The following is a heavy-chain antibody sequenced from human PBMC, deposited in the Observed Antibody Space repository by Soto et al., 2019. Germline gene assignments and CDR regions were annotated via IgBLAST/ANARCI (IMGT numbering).Heavy chain of an antibody. CDR3: AKDLYYYDSSGTYGMDV. J-gene: IGHJ6*02. CDR1: GFTFSSYA. CDR2: ISYDGSNK. V-gene: IGHV3-30*04. D-gene: IGHD3-22*01. Sequence: QVQLVESGGGVVQPGRSLRLSCAASGFTFSSYAMHWVRQAPGKGLEWVAVISYDGSNKYYADSVKGRFTISRDNSKNTLYLQMNSLRAEDTAVYYCAKDLYYYDSSGTYGMDVWGQGTTVTVSS.